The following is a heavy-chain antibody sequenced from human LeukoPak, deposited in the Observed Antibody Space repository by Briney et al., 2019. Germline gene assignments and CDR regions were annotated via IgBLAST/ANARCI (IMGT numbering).Heavy chain of an antibody. D-gene: IGHD1-14*01. Sequence: SDTLSLTCAVYGGSFSGYYWSWIRQPPGKRLEWIGEINHSGSTNYNPSLKSRVTISVDTSKNQFSLKLSSVTAADTAVYYCARGPGMSRADYWGQGTLVTVSS. CDR2: INHSGST. CDR1: GGSFSGYY. CDR3: ARGPGMSRADY. J-gene: IGHJ4*02. V-gene: IGHV4-34*01.